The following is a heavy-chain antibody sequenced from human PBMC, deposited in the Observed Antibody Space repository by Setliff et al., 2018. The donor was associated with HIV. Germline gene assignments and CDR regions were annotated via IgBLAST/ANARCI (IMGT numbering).Heavy chain of an antibody. CDR2: IFYSGST. J-gene: IGHJ6*03. CDR3: ARRGDFWSGYYGRYYYYDMDV. V-gene: IGHV4-39*07. Sequence: SETLSLTCTVSGGSISRSSYYWGWIRQPPGKGLEWVGSIFYSGSTYYNPSLKSRVTMYVDTSKSQFSLKLKSVTAADTAVYYCARRGDFWSGYYGRYYYYDMDVWGKGTTVTVSS. D-gene: IGHD3-3*01. CDR1: GGSISRSSYY.